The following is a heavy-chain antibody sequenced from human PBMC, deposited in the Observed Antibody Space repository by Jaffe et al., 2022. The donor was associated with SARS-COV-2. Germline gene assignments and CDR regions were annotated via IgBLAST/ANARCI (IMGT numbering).Heavy chain of an antibody. D-gene: IGHD2-2*01. CDR1: GFTFSSYS. V-gene: IGHV3-21*01. CDR2: ISSSSSYI. CDR3: ASISQRYCSSTSCYLDP. J-gene: IGHJ5*02. Sequence: EVQLVESGGGLVKPGGSLRLSCAASGFTFSSYSMNWVRQAPGKGLEWVSSISSSSSYIYYADSVKGRFTISRDNAKNSLYLQMNSLRAEDTAVYYCASISQRYCSSTSCYLDPWGQGTLVTVSS.